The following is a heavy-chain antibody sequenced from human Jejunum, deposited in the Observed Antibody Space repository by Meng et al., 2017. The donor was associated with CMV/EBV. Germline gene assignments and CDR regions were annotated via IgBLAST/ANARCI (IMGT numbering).Heavy chain of an antibody. CDR3: ARDGVGSTGWFDLDY. J-gene: IGHJ4*02. CDR1: GVSNSSYY. CDR2: IYYSGNT. D-gene: IGHD6-19*01. Sequence: GVSNSSYYWSWIRQPPGKGLEWIGYIYYSGNTNYNSSLKSRVTISVDTSKNQFFLKLRSVTAADTAVYFCARDGVGSTGWFDLDYWGRGTLVTVSS. V-gene: IGHV4-59*01.